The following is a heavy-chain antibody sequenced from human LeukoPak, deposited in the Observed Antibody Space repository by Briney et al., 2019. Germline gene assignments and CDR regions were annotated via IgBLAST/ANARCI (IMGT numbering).Heavy chain of an antibody. CDR1: GLSVSTHG. CDR2: IWYDGSNK. D-gene: IGHD6-19*01. V-gene: IGHV3-33*01. Sequence: GKSLRLSCAASGLSVSTHGMHWVRQAPGKGLEWVAVIWYDGSNKYYADSVKGRFTISRDNSKNTVYLQMDSLRVEDTAVYYCARERGSIAVAGLDYWGQGTLVTVSS. CDR3: ARERGSIAVAGLDY. J-gene: IGHJ4*02.